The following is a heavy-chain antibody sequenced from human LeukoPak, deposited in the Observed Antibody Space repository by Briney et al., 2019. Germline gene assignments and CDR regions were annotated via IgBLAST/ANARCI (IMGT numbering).Heavy chain of an antibody. J-gene: IGHJ4*02. V-gene: IGHV1-2*02. D-gene: IGHD3-16*01. CDR1: GHTFTGYY. CDR2: INPNSGGT. Sequence: GASVKVSCKASGHTFTGYYMHWVRQAPGQGLEWMGWINPNSGGTNYAQKFQGRVTMTRDTSISTAYMELSRLRSDDTAVYYCASLFGGYETGGVDYWGQGTLVTVSS. CDR3: ASLFGGYETGGVDY.